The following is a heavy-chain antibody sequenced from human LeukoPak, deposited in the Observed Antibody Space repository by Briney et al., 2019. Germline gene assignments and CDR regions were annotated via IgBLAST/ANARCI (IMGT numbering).Heavy chain of an antibody. J-gene: IGHJ4*02. Sequence: GGSLRLSCAASGFTFSAYWMSWVRQAPGKGLEWVANIKQDGSEKYYVDSVKGRFTISRDNAKNSLYLQMNSLRAEDTAVYYCARLQWLLTSPFDYWGQGTLVTVSS. D-gene: IGHD6-19*01. CDR3: ARLQWLLTSPFDY. V-gene: IGHV3-7*01. CDR1: GFTFSAYW. CDR2: IKQDGSEK.